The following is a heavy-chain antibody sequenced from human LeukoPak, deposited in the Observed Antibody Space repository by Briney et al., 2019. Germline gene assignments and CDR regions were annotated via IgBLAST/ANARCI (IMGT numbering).Heavy chain of an antibody. V-gene: IGHV3-23*01. CDR1: GITFTTNA. D-gene: IGHD2-8*01. Sequence: GGSLRLSCAASGITFTTNAMSWVRQAPGKGLEWVSSISGSGDRTYYADSVKGRFTISRDNSKNTLYLQMNSLRAEDTAIYYCEGGFGVSLYDLDVWGQGTTVTVSS. CDR3: EGGFGVSLYDLDV. CDR2: ISGSGDRT. J-gene: IGHJ6*02.